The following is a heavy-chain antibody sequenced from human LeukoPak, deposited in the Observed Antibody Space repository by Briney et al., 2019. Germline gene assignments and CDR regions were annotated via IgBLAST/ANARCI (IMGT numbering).Heavy chain of an antibody. CDR2: INYSGST. CDR3: ARERGGYID. D-gene: IGHD5-12*01. J-gene: IGHJ4*02. CDR1: GGSISSHY. V-gene: IGHV4-59*11. Sequence: KPSETLSLTCTVSGGSISSHYWSWIRQPPAKGLEWIGYINYSGSTNYDPSLKSRVTISVDTSKNQFSLKLSSVTAADTAVYYCARERGGYIDWGQGTLVTVSS.